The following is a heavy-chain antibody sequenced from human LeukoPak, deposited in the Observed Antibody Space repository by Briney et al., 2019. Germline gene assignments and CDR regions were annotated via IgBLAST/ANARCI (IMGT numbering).Heavy chain of an antibody. J-gene: IGHJ5*02. V-gene: IGHV3-30*07. Sequence: DSVKGRFTISRDNSKNTLYLQMNSLRAEDTAVYYCARSWGSAVTVSWFDPWGQGTLVTVSS. D-gene: IGHD7-27*01. CDR3: ARSWGSAVTVSWFDP.